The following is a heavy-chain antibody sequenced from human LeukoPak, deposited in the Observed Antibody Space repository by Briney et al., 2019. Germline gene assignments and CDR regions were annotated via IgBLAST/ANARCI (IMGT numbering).Heavy chain of an antibody. D-gene: IGHD1-26*01. CDR1: GYTFTSYD. CDR3: ARGRQVGATVHFDC. J-gene: IGHJ4*02. CDR2: MNPNSGNT. Sequence: ASVKVSCKASGYTFTSYDINWVRQATGQGLEWMGWMNPNSGNTGYAQKFQGRVTMTRNTSISTAYMELSSLRSEDTAVYYCARGRQVGATVHFDCWGQGTLVTVSS. V-gene: IGHV1-8*01.